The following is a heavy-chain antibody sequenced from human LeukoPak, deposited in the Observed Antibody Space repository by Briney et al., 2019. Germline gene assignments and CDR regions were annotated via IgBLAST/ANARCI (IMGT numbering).Heavy chain of an antibody. CDR2: FDPEDGET. CDR1: GYTLTELS. Sequence: ASVKVSCKVSGYTLTELSMHWVRQAPGKGLEWMGGFDPEDGETIYAQKFQGRVTMTEDTSTDTAYMELSSLRSEDTAVYYCATVEMPGVPFDYWGQGTLVTVSS. D-gene: IGHD5-24*01. V-gene: IGHV1-24*01. CDR3: ATVEMPGVPFDY. J-gene: IGHJ4*02.